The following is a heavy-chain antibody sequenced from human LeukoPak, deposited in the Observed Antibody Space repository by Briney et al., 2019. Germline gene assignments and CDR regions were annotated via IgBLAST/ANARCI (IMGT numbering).Heavy chain of an antibody. CDR3: ARAPTTARGVSRNWFDP. CDR1: GGSFSGYY. J-gene: IGHJ5*02. Sequence: SETLTLTCAVYGGSFSGYYWSWIRQPPGKGLEWIGEINHSGSTNHNPSLKSRVTISVDTSKNQFSLKLSSVTAADTAVYYCARAPTTARGVSRNWFDPWGQGTLVTVSS. V-gene: IGHV4-34*01. CDR2: INHSGST. D-gene: IGHD3-10*01.